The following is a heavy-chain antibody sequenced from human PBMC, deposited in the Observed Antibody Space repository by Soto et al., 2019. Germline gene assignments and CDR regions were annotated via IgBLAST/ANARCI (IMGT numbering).Heavy chain of an antibody. V-gene: IGHV2-5*02. J-gene: IGHJ4*02. CDR2: IYWDNDK. D-gene: IGHD3-16*01. CDR3: AHRLYDRPSSWDVGYFDY. CDR1: GFSLSTSGVG. Sequence: QITLKESGPTLVKPTQTLTLTCTFSGFSLSTSGVGVGWIRQPPGKALECLALIYWDNDKRYSPSLKSRLTIPKNXXKXQAXPTMTNMAPVDTATYYCAHRLYDRPSSWDVGYFDYWGQGAPVAVSS.